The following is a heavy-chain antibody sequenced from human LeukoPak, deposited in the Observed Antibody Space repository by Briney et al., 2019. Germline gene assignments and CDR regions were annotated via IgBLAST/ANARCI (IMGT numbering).Heavy chain of an antibody. CDR3: ARGGNTMVRGALEY. Sequence: SETLSLTCAVCGGSISSSNWWSWVRQPPGKGLEWIGEIYHSGSTNYNPSLKSRATISVDTSKNQFSLKLSSVTAADTAVYYCARGGNTMVRGALEYWGQGTLVTVSS. CDR2: IYHSGST. J-gene: IGHJ4*02. D-gene: IGHD3-10*01. V-gene: IGHV4-4*02. CDR1: GGSISSSNW.